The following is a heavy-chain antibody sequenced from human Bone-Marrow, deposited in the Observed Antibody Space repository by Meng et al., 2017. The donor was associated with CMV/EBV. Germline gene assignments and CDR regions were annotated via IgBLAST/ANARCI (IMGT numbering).Heavy chain of an antibody. CDR3: TRPAVAGTFWFDP. CDR2: IRSKANSYAT. J-gene: IGHJ5*02. CDR1: GFTFSGSA. V-gene: IGHV3-73*01. Sequence: GESLKISCAASGFTFSGSAMHWVRQASGKGLEWVGRIRSKANSYATAYAASVKGRFTISRDDSKNTAYLQMNSLKTEDTAVYYCTRPAVAGTFWFDPWGQGTRVTGSS. D-gene: IGHD6-19*01.